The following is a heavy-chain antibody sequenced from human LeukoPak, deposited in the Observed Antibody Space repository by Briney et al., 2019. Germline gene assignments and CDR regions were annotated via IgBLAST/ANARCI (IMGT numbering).Heavy chain of an antibody. J-gene: IGHJ6*03. CDR3: ARLFDGGYGTFYYMDV. V-gene: IGHV5-51*01. CDR1: GYSFTSYW. Sequence: GESLKISCKGSGYSFTSYWIGWVRQMPGKGLEWMGIIYPGDSDSRYSPSFQGQVTISADKSISTAYLQWSSLKASDTAMSYCARLFDGGYGTFYYMDVWGKGTTVTVSS. CDR2: IYPGDSDS. D-gene: IGHD5-12*01.